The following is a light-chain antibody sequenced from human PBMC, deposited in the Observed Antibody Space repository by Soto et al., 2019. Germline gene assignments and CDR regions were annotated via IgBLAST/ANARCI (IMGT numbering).Light chain of an antibody. V-gene: IGLV1-40*01. CDR1: SSNIGAGYD. J-gene: IGLJ3*02. Sequence: QLVLTQPPSVSGAPGQRVTFSCTGSSSNIGAGYDVHWYQQLPGAAPKLLIYGNNNRPSGVPDRFSGSKSGTSASLAITGLQAEDEADYYCQSYDSSLSGLWVFGGGTKLTVL. CDR3: QSYDSSLSGLWV. CDR2: GNN.